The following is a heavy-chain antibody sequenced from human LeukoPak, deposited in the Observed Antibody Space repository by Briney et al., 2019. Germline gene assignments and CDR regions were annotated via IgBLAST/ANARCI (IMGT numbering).Heavy chain of an antibody. V-gene: IGHV3-23*01. Sequence: GGSLRLSCAASGFTFSSYAMSWVRQAPGKGLEWVSAISGSGGSTSYAQKFQGRVTMTRDTSTSTVYMELSSLRSEDTAVYYCATRGAPFVPYYYYGTDVWGQGTTVTVSS. CDR3: ATRGAPFVPYYYYGTDV. CDR1: GFTFSSYA. J-gene: IGHJ6*02. CDR2: ISGSGGST. D-gene: IGHD3-10*02.